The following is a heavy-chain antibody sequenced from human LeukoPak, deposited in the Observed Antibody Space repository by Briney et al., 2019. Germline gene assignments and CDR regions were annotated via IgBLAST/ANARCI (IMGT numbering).Heavy chain of an antibody. V-gene: IGHV4-59*01. CDR2: IYYSGST. CDR1: GGSISSYY. J-gene: IGHJ6*02. CDR3: ARASYGSTWYPYYYGMDV. Sequence: SETLSLTCTVSGGSISSYYWSWIRQPPGKGLEWIGYIYYSGSTNYNPSLKSRVTISVDTSKNQFFLNLTSVTAADTAVYYCARASYGSTWYPYYYGMDVWGQGTTVTVSS. D-gene: IGHD6-13*01.